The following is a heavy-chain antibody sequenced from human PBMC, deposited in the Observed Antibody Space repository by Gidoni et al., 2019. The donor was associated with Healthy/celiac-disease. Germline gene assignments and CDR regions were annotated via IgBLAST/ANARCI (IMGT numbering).Heavy chain of an antibody. CDR2: INPNSGGT. V-gene: IGHV1-2*02. CDR3: ARGTSPWRDCSGGSCYEGDY. J-gene: IGHJ4*02. Sequence: QVQLVQSGAEVKKPGASVQVSCKASGYPFTGYYMHWVRQAPGQGLEWMGWINPNSGGTNYAQKFQGRVTMTRDTSISTAYMELSRLRSDDTAVYYCARGTSPWRDCSGGSCYEGDYWGQGTLVTVSS. D-gene: IGHD2-15*01. CDR1: GYPFTGYY.